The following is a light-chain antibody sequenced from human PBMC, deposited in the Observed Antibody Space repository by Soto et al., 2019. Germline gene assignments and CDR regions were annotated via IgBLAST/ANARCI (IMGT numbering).Light chain of an antibody. CDR1: SSDVRAYTY. CDR3: TSYTSNSTPYV. CDR2: DVS. Sequence: AALTQPATVTGSTAESITSSSSGTSSDVRAYTYVSWYQQHPGKAPKLMIYDVSNRPSGVSNRFSGSKSGNTAFLIISGLQAEDEADYYCTSYTSNSTPYVFGGGTKVTVL. J-gene: IGLJ1*01. V-gene: IGLV2-14*01.